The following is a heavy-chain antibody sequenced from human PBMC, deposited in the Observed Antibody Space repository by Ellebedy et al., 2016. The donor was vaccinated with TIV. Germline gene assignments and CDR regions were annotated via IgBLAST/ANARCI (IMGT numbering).Heavy chain of an antibody. CDR1: GFTFSDHY. J-gene: IGHJ4*02. CDR3: IKDTTPGGLDH. Sequence: GGSLRLXCAASGFTFSDHYMDWVRQAPGKGLEWVSGVFGNGGREDYADSVRGRFTISRDNAKNFLYLQMNSLGAEDTAFYYCIKDTTPGGLDHWGQGTLVTVSS. CDR2: VFGNGGRE. D-gene: IGHD3-16*01. V-gene: IGHV3-9*01.